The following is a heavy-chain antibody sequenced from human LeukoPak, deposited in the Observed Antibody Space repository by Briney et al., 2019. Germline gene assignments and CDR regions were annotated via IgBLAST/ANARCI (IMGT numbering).Heavy chain of an antibody. D-gene: IGHD6-13*01. V-gene: IGHV3-30*04. J-gene: IGHJ5*02. CDR1: GFTFSSYA. CDR2: ISYDGSNK. CDR3: ARERIAATGTNWFDP. Sequence: GGSLRLSCAASGFTFSSYAMRWVRQAPGKGLEWVAVISYDGSNKYYADSVKGRFTISRDNSKNTLYLQMNSLRAEDTAVYYCARERIAATGTNWFDPWGQGTLVTVSS.